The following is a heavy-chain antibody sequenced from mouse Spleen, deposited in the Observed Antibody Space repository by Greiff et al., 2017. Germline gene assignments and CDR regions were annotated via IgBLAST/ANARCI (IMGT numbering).Heavy chain of an antibody. J-gene: IGHJ2*01. CDR1: GFTFSSYG. V-gene: IGHV5-6*01. D-gene: IGHD2-1*01. CDR2: ISSGGSYT. CDR3: ARHKDYGNIFDY. Sequence: EVQLQQSGGDLVKPGGSLKLSCAASGFTFSSYGMSWVRQTPDKRLEWVATISSGGSYTYYPDSVKGRFTISRDNAKNTLYLQMSSLKSEDTAMYYCARHKDYGNIFDYWGQGTTLTVSS.